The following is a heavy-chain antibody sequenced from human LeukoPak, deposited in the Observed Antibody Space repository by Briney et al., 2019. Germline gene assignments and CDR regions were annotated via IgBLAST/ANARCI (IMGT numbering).Heavy chain of an antibody. D-gene: IGHD3-10*01. CDR1: GFTFTSYG. Sequence: GSLRLSCAASGFTFTSYGIHWVRLAPGKGLEWVAFLRYDGSNIYYADSVKGRFTISRDKSKNTLYLQMNSLRAEDTAVYYCARGAIRSHYYYMDVWGKGTTVTISS. V-gene: IGHV3-30*02. CDR2: LRYDGSNI. CDR3: ARGAIRSHYYYMDV. J-gene: IGHJ6*03.